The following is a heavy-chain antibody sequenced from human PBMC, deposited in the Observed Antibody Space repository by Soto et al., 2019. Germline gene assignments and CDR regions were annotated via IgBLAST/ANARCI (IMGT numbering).Heavy chain of an antibody. CDR1: GYTFTSYD. V-gene: IGHV1-8*01. J-gene: IGHJ6*04. Sequence: QVQLVQSGAEVKKPGASVKVSCKASGYTFTSYDINWVRQATGQGREWMGWMNPNSANTGYAQKFEGIATITRNTSLSTADIERSSLLSSDTAIYYCASQGLTGMDVWGNGTTVTVPS. CDR2: MNPNSANT. CDR3: ASQGLTGMDV.